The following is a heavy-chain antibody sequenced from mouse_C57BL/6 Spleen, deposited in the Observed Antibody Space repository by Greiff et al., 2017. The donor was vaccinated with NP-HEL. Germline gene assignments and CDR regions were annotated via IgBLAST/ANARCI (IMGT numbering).Heavy chain of an antibody. D-gene: IGHD2-1*01. J-gene: IGHJ4*01. V-gene: IGHV5-4*01. CDR3: ARDRGNYDAMDY. CDR2: ISDVGSYT. CDR1: GFTFSSYS. Sequence: DVKLVESGGGLVKPGGSLKLSCAASGFTFSSYSMSWVRQTPEKRLEWVATISDVGSYTYYPDTLKSRFTISRDNAKNNLYLQMSHLKSEDTAMYYCARDRGNYDAMDYWGQGTSVTVSS.